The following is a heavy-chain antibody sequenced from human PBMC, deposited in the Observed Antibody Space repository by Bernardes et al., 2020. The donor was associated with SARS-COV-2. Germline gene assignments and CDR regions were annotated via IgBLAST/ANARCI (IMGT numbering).Heavy chain of an antibody. D-gene: IGHD5-12*01. CDR1: GFIFSSYD. J-gene: IGHJ3*01. V-gene: IGHV3-48*03. CDR3: ARDGGFRASHSWASIEDSFEL. Sequence: GGSLRLSCAASGFIFSSYDMNWVRQSPGKGLEWVSYIDIPGSCRHYADSVKGRFTISRDNAANSLHLQMNSLRAEDTAVYDCARDGGFRASHSWASIEDSFELWGQGTTVTVSS. CDR2: IDIPGSCR.